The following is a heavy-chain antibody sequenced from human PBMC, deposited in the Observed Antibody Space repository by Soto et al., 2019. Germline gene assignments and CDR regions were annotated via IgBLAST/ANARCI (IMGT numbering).Heavy chain of an antibody. Sequence: VGSLRLSCAASGFTFSSYAMSWVRQAPGKGLEWVSAISGSGGSTYYADSVKGRFTISRDNSKNTLYLQMNSLRAEDTAVYYCAKDGRYFGVRFDYWGQGTLVTVSS. CDR3: AKDGRYFGVRFDY. CDR1: GFTFSSYA. CDR2: ISGSGGST. V-gene: IGHV3-23*01. J-gene: IGHJ4*02. D-gene: IGHD3-9*01.